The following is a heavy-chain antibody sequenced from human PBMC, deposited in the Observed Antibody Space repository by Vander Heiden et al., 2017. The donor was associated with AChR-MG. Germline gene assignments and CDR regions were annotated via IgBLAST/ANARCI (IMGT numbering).Heavy chain of an antibody. CDR1: GFTFSNAW. D-gene: IGHD3-22*01. CDR2: IKSKTDGGTT. Sequence: EVQLVESGGGLVKPGGSLRLSCAASGFTFSNAWMSWVRQAPGKGLEWVGRIKSKTDGGTTDYAAPVKGRFTISRDDSKNTLYLQMNSLKTEDTAVYYCTPDPVVITVGFDYWGQGTLVTVSS. CDR3: TPDPVVITVGFDY. V-gene: IGHV3-15*01. J-gene: IGHJ4*02.